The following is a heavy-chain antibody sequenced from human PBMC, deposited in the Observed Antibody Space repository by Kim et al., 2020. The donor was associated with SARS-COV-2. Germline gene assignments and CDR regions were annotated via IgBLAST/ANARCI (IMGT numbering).Heavy chain of an antibody. D-gene: IGHD6-19*01. CDR3: AREGGAVIAVAGSDAFDI. J-gene: IGHJ3*02. V-gene: IGHV1-46*01. Sequence: LGRVTMTRDTSTSTVYMELSSLRSEDTAVYYCAREGGAVIAVAGSDAFDIWGQGTMVTVSS.